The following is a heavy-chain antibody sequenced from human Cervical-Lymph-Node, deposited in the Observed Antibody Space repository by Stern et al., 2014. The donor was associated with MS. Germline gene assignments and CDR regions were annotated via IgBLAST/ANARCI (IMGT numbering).Heavy chain of an antibody. Sequence: VQLVESGGGVVQPGRSLRLSCAASGFTFSNYGMHWVRQAPGKGLEWVAFLSHDGSEKSYGDTVKGRFSISRDNSKNTLSLQVNSLRTEDTAMYYCAKNSYNYVTYYNSVDFWGQGTLVTVSP. V-gene: IGHV3-30*18. J-gene: IGHJ4*02. CDR1: GFTFSNYG. D-gene: IGHD3-10*01. CDR3: AKNSYNYVTYYNSVDF. CDR2: LSHDGSEK.